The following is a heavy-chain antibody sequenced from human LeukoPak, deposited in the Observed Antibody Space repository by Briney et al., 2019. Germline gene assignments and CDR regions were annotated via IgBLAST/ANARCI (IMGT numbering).Heavy chain of an antibody. CDR1: GYTFSSYY. CDR3: ARDDRGYDPFDY. CDR2: INPNSGST. Sequence: GASVKVSRKASGYTFSSYYMHWVRQAPGQGLEWMGIINPNSGSTSFAQKFQGRVTITADKSTSTAYMELSSLRSEDTAVYYCARDDRGYDPFDYWGQGTLVTVSS. J-gene: IGHJ4*02. V-gene: IGHV1-46*01. D-gene: IGHD3-22*01.